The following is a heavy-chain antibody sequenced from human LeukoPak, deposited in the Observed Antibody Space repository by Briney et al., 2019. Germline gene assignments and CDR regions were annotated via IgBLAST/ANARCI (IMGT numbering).Heavy chain of an antibody. V-gene: IGHV4-39*01. CDR2: IYYSGST. CDR1: GGSISSSSYY. D-gene: IGHD3-22*01. CDR3: DSSLVVIYLRY. J-gene: IGHJ4*02. Sequence: NPSETLSLTCTVSGGSISSSSYYWGWIRQPPGKGLEWIGSIYYSGSTYYNPSLKSRVTISVDTSKNQFSLKLSSVTAADTAVYYCDSSLVVIYLRYWGQGTLVTVSS.